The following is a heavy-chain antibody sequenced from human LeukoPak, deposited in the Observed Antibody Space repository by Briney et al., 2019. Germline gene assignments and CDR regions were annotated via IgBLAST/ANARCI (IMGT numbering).Heavy chain of an antibody. D-gene: IGHD3-3*01. CDR2: ISGSGGST. Sequence: GGSLRLSCAASGFTFSSYAMSWVRQAPGKGLEWVSAISGSGGSTYYADSVKGRVTISRDNSKNTLYLQMNSLRAEDTAVYYCAKADYDFWSGYYPYYYYGMDVWGQGTTVTVSS. CDR3: AKADYDFWSGYYPYYYYGMDV. CDR1: GFTFSSYA. J-gene: IGHJ6*02. V-gene: IGHV3-23*01.